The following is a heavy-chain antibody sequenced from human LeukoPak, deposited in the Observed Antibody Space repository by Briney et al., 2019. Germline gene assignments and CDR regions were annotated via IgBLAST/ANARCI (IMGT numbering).Heavy chain of an antibody. Sequence: SENLSFNAAGYGGSFSGYYWSWLRQPPGQGLEWSGEINHSGSTNYNPSLKSRVTISVDTSKNQFSLKLSSVAAADTAVYYCARAGIVVVVAATDAFDIWGQGTMVTVSS. D-gene: IGHD2-15*01. CDR2: INHSGST. J-gene: IGHJ3*02. CDR3: ARAGIVVVVAATDAFDI. V-gene: IGHV4-34*01. CDR1: GGSFSGYY.